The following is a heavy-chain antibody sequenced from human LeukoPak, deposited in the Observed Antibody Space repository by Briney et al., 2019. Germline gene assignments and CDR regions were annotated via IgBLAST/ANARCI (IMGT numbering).Heavy chain of an antibody. V-gene: IGHV4-39*01. CDR2: IYYSGST. J-gene: IGHJ4*02. Sequence: PSETLSLTCTVSGVSISSSNSYWGWIRQPPGKGLEWIGSIYYSGSTYYNPSLKSRVTISVDTSKNQFSLKLSSVTAADTAVYYCARHVRLGGIQLWLRDYWGQGTLVTVSS. CDR3: ARHVRLGGIQLWLRDY. D-gene: IGHD5-18*01. CDR1: GVSISSSNSY.